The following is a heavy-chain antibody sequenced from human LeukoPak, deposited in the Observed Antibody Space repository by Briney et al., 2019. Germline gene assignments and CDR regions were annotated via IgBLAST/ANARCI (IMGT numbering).Heavy chain of an antibody. CDR3: ARTGELLPDYYYYYMDV. CDR1: GGSFSGYY. D-gene: IGHD1-26*01. V-gene: IGHV4-34*01. Sequence: SETLSLTCAVYGGSFSGYYWSWIRQPPGKGLEWIGEINHSGSTNYNPSLKSRVTISVDTSKNQFSLKLSSVTAADTAVYYCARTGELLPDYYYYYMDVWGKGTTVTISS. J-gene: IGHJ6*03. CDR2: INHSGST.